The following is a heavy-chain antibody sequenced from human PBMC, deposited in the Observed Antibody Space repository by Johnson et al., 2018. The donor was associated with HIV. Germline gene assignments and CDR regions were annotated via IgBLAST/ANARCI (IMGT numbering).Heavy chain of an antibody. V-gene: IGHV3-20*04. Sequence: VQLVESGGGVVRPGGSLRLSCAASGFTFDDSGMSWVRQAPGKGLEWVSCINWTGGSTGYADSVKGRFPISRDNAKNSLYLQRNSLRAEDTAVYYCASELGIRLDAFDIWGQGTMVTVSS. CDR1: GFTFDDSG. D-gene: IGHD7-27*01. CDR2: INWTGGST. CDR3: ASELGIRLDAFDI. J-gene: IGHJ3*02.